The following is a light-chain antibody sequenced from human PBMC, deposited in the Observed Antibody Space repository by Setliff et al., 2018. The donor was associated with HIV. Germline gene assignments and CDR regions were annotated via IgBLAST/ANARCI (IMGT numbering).Light chain of an antibody. CDR3: SSYTSSSTPYV. V-gene: IGLV2-14*01. CDR2: EVS. Sequence: ALAQPASVSGSPGQSITISCTGTSSDVGGYNYVSWYQQHPGKAPKLMIYEVSNRPSGVSNRFSGSKSGNTASLTISGLQAEDEADYYCSSYTSSSTPYVFGTGTKVTVL. CDR1: SSDVGGYNY. J-gene: IGLJ1*01.